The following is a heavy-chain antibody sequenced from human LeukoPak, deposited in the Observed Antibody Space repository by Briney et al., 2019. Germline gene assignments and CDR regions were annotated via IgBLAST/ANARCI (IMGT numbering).Heavy chain of an antibody. CDR2: IKSKTDGGTT. D-gene: IGHD4-17*01. J-gene: IGHJ4*02. Sequence: PGGSLRLSCAASGFTFSNAWMSWVRQAPGKGLEWVGRIKSKTDGGTTDYAAPVKGRFTISRDDSKNTLYLQMNSLKTEDTAVYYCASIGQWGSVTTFFYFDYWGQGTLVTVSS. CDR1: GFTFSNAW. CDR3: ASIGQWGSVTTFFYFDY. V-gene: IGHV3-15*01.